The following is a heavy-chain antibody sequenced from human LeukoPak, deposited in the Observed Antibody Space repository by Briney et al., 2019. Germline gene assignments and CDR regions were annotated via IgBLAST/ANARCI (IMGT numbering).Heavy chain of an antibody. Sequence: GGALRLSCAASGFTSSRYSMNWVGQAPGKGLEGVASISSRSSSISSADSVNGRFTISRDNAKNSLYLQMNSLRAEDTAVYYCARLDMTTVTTSDYYYYYMDVWGKGTTVTVSS. J-gene: IGHJ6*03. V-gene: IGHV3-21*01. D-gene: IGHD4-17*01. CDR3: ARLDMTTVTTSDYYYYYMDV. CDR1: GFTSSRYS. CDR2: ISSRSSSI.